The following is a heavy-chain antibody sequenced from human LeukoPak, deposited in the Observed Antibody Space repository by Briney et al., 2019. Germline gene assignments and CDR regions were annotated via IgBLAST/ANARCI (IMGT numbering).Heavy chain of an antibody. V-gene: IGHV4-4*07. Sequence: SETLSLTCTVSGGSISSYYWSWIRQPAGKGLEWIGRIYTSGSTNYNPSLKSRVTMSVDTSKNQFSLKLSSVTAADTAVYYCASLGYDSSGFWWFDPWGQGTLVTVSS. J-gene: IGHJ5*02. D-gene: IGHD3-22*01. CDR2: IYTSGST. CDR3: ASLGYDSSGFWWFDP. CDR1: GGSISSYY.